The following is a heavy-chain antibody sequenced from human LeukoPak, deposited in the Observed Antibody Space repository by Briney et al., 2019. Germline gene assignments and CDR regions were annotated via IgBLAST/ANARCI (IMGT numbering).Heavy chain of an antibody. CDR2: IYYSGST. CDR3: ARDEAGSLDY. Sequence: SQTLSLTCTVSGGSTSSGGYYWSWIRQHPGKGLEWIGYIYYSGSTYYNPSLKSRVTISVDTSKNQFSLKLSSVTAADTAAYYCARDEAGSLDYWGQGTLVTVSS. J-gene: IGHJ4*02. D-gene: IGHD6-19*01. CDR1: GGSTSSGGYY. V-gene: IGHV4-31*03.